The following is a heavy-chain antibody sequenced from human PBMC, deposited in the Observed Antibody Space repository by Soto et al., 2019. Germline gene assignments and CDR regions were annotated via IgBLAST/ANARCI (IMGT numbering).Heavy chain of an antibody. Sequence: EVQLVESGGGLVQPGRSLRLSCAASGFTFDDYAMHWVRQAPGKGLEWVSGISWNSGSIGYADSVKGRFTISRDNANNSLYLQMNSLRAEDTALYYCAKLAAAGNFDYWVQGTLVTVSS. J-gene: IGHJ4*02. D-gene: IGHD6-13*01. CDR3: AKLAAAGNFDY. CDR1: GFTFDDYA. V-gene: IGHV3-9*01. CDR2: ISWNSGSI.